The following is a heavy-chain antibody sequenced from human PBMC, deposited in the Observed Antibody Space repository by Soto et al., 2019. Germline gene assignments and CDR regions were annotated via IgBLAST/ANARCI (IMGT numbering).Heavy chain of an antibody. CDR3: TTGTAR. CDR2: IKSKISGGTT. D-gene: IGHD2-8*02. Sequence: EVQLVESGGGLVKPGGSLRLSCAVSGLSIGNAWMHWIRQAPGKGLEWVGRIKSKISGGTTDYAAPVQDRFSISRDESKNIIFLQMNNLKTAGTAVCYCTTGTARGGQGTLVAVS. CDR1: GLSIGNAW. J-gene: IGHJ4*02. V-gene: IGHV3-15*07.